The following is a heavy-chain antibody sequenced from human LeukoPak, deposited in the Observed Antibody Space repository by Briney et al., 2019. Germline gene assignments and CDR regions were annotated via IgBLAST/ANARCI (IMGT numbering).Heavy chain of an antibody. CDR3: GWGLSRRRASAGSDY. CDR2: ISSSGSNI. V-gene: IGHV3-11*01. J-gene: IGHJ4*02. Sequence: GGSLRLSCVASGFTFSNYSMSWIRQAPGKGLEWVSYISSSGSNIYYADSVKGRFTISRDNVKNSLYLRMNRLRAEDTAVYYWGWGLSRRRASAGSDYWGRGTLVAVSS. CDR1: GFTFSNYS. D-gene: IGHD6-13*01.